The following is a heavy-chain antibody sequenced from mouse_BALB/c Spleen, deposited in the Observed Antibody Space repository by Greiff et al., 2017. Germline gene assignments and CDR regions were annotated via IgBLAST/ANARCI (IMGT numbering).Heavy chain of an antibody. D-gene: IGHD2-1*01. J-gene: IGHJ4*01. V-gene: IGHV2-9*02. Sequence: LMESGPGLVAPSQSLSITCTVSGFSLTSYGVHWVRQPPGKGLEWLGVIWAGGSTNYNSALMSRLSISKDNSKSQVFLKMNSLQTDDTAMYYCARYGNYAMDYWGQGTSVTVSS. CDR1: GFSLTSYG. CDR3: ARYGNYAMDY. CDR2: IWAGGST.